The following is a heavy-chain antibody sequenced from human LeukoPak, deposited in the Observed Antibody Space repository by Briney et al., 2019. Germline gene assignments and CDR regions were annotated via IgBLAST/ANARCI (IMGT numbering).Heavy chain of an antibody. Sequence: GGSLRLSCEASGFTFSTYAMTWVRQAPGKGLEWVSSLSGSGSSTYYADSVKGRFTISRDNSNNTMYLQMDSLRAEDTAIYYCARVPHYDFWSGYLYYFYPWGQGTQVTVSS. CDR2: LSGSGSST. D-gene: IGHD3-3*01. J-gene: IGHJ5*02. V-gene: IGHV3-23*01. CDR1: GFTFSTYA. CDR3: ARVPHYDFWSGYLYYFYP.